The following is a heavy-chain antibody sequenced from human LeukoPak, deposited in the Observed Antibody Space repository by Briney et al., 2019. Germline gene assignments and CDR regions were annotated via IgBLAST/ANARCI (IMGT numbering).Heavy chain of an antibody. CDR3: ARVPEPYYYYYYMDV. J-gene: IGHJ6*03. V-gene: IGHV1-2*02. D-gene: IGHD1-14*01. Sequence: ASVKVSCKASGYTFTGYYMHWVRQAPGQGLEWMGWINPNSGGTNYAQKFQGRVTMTRDTSISTAYMELSRLRSDDTAVYYCARVPEPYYYYYYMDVWGKGTTVTISS. CDR2: INPNSGGT. CDR1: GYTFTGYY.